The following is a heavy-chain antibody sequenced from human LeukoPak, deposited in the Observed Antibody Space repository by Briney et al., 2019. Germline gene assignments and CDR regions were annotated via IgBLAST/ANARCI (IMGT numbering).Heavy chain of an antibody. J-gene: IGHJ4*02. CDR1: GFTFTRYA. D-gene: IGHD2-15*01. V-gene: IGHV3-23*01. Sequence: TGESLTLSCPASGFTFTRYAVSWVRQAAGKWLEWVSAISGSGGSTYYADSVKGRFTIYRDNSKNTLYLQMNSLRAEDTAVYYCAKDAPYCSGGSCYDYWGQGTLVTVSS. CDR2: ISGSGGST. CDR3: AKDAPYCSGGSCYDY.